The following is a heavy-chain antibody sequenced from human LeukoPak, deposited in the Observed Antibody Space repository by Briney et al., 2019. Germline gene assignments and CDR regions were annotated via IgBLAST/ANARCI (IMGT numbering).Heavy chain of an antibody. Sequence: ASVRVSCKASGYTFTSYAMNWVRQAPGQGLEWMGWINTNTGNPTYAQGFTGRFVFSLDTSVSTAYLQISSLKAEDTAVYYCARDRYDFWSGYYPPNYYYYYGMDVWGQGTTVTVSS. J-gene: IGHJ6*02. CDR1: GYTFTSYA. CDR3: ARDRYDFWSGYYPPNYYYYYGMDV. V-gene: IGHV7-4-1*02. D-gene: IGHD3-3*01. CDR2: INTNTGNP.